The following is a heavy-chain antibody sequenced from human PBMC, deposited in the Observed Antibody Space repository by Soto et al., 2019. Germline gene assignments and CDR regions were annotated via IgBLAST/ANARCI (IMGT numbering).Heavy chain of an antibody. CDR3: ARQTLGYFDY. J-gene: IGHJ4*02. CDR2: ISYDGSNK. V-gene: IGHV3-30-3*01. CDR1: GVTFSSYA. D-gene: IGHD3-16*01. Sequence: QVQLVESGGGVVQPGRSLRLSCAASGVTFSSYAMHCVRQAPGKGLEWVAVISYDGSNKYYADSVKGRFTISRDNSKNTLYLQMNSLRAEDTAVYYCARQTLGYFDYWGQGTLVTVSS.